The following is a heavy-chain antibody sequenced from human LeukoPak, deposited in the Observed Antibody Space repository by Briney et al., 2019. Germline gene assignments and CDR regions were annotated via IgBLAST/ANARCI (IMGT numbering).Heavy chain of an antibody. J-gene: IGHJ3*02. D-gene: IGHD6-13*01. CDR1: GYTFTSYY. CDR2: INPSGGST. CDR3: AREPTRQQLVNDAFDI. V-gene: IGHV1-46*01. Sequence: ASVKVSCKASGYTFTSYYMHWVRQAPGQGLEWMGIINPSGGSTSYAQKFQGRVTMTRDTSTSTVYMELSSLRSEDTAVYYCAREPTRQQLVNDAFDIWGQGTMVTVSS.